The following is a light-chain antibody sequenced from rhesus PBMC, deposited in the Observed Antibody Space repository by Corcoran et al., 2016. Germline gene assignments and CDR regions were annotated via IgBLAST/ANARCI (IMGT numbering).Light chain of an antibody. CDR3: QQRDSYPLT. Sequence: DIQMTQSPSSLSASVGDTVTITCQASQGISKYLAWYQQKPGKAPKLLSYDAATLQSGVPSRFSGSGSGTEFTLTISSLQPEDFATYDCQQRDSYPLTLSGGTKVELK. V-gene: IGKV1-25*01. CDR2: DAA. J-gene: IGKJ4*01. CDR1: QGISKY.